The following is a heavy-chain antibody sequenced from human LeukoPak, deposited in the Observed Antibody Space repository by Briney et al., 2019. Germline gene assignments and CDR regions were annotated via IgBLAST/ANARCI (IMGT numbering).Heavy chain of an antibody. Sequence: PGGSLRLSCAASGFTFDDYTMHWVRQAPGKGLEWVSLISWDGGSTYYADSVKGRFTISRDNSKNSLYLQMNSLRAEDTAVYYCAKQGSTKTTVTTGGGWFDPWGQGTLVTVSS. D-gene: IGHD4-17*01. CDR3: AKQGSTKTTVTTGGGWFDP. CDR2: ISWDGGST. J-gene: IGHJ5*02. CDR1: GFTFDDYT. V-gene: IGHV3-43*01.